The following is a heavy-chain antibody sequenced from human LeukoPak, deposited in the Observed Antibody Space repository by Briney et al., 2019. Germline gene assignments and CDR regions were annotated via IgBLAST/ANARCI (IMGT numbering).Heavy chain of an antibody. V-gene: IGHV3-72*01. CDR3: ARGGYDSSGHYHVGDY. CDR2: MRNKAKSYTT. D-gene: IGHD3-22*01. J-gene: IGHJ4*02. CDR1: GFTFSDYY. Sequence: QPGGSLRLSCAASGFTFSDYYMDWVRQAPGKGLEWVGRMRNKAKSYTTESAASVKGRFTISRDDSKNSVYLQMNSLKIEDTAVYYCARGGYDSSGHYHVGDYRGQGTLVTVSS.